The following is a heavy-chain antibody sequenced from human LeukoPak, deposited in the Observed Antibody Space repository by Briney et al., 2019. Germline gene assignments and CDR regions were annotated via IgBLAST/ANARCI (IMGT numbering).Heavy chain of an antibody. Sequence: SETLSHTRTDSVGSISRYNWRWVRHTPGKRREWIGYIYDSGSSNYNAYLKSRVTISLDTAKDQFSLKLSRVTAADTAVYYCARVVVVAAAMRGCFHYSGYAGWGPVTTVTVSS. V-gene: IGHV4-59*01. CDR2: IYDSGSS. J-gene: IGHJ6*01. D-gene: IGHD2-2*01. CDR1: VGSISRYN. CDR3: ARVVVVAAAMRGCFHYSGYAG.